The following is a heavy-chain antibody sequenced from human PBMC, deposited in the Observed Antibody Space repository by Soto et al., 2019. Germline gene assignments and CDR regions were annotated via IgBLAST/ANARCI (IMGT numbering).Heavy chain of an antibody. D-gene: IGHD1-20*01. Sequence: SVKVSCKASGGTFSSYAIIWVRQAPGQGLEWMGGIIPIFGTANYAQKFQGRVTITADESTSTAYMELSSLRSEDTAVYYCARAPPYNWNDVHFDYWGQGTLVTVSS. J-gene: IGHJ4*02. CDR3: ARAPPYNWNDVHFDY. V-gene: IGHV1-69*13. CDR1: GGTFSSYA. CDR2: IIPIFGTA.